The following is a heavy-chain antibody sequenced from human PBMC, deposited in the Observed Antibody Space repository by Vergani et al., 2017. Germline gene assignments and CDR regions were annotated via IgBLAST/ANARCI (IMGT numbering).Heavy chain of an antibody. J-gene: IGHJ4*02. Sequence: QVQLVQSGAEVKKPGASVKVSCKASGYTFTGYYMHWVRQAPGQGLEWMGWINPNSGGTNYAQKFQGRVTMTRDTSISTAYMELSRLRSDDTAVYYCARGSGYCSSTSCYIFDYWGQGTLVTV. CDR1: GYTFTGYY. CDR2: INPNSGGT. CDR3: ARGSGYCSSTSCYIFDY. D-gene: IGHD2-2*02. V-gene: IGHV1-2*02.